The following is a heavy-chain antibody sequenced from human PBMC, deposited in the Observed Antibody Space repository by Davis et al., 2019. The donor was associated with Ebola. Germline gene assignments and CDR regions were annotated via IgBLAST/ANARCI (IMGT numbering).Heavy chain of an antibody. D-gene: IGHD6-19*01. V-gene: IGHV3-30*02. CDR2: IRYDGSNK. J-gene: IGHJ6*04. CDR1: GFTLSSSA. CDR3: AKGGSGWPSDYSYGLGV. Sequence: GGSLRLSCAASGFTLSSSAMHWVRQAPGKGLEWVAFIRYDGSNKIYADSVKGRFTISRDNSKNTRYLQMNSLRVDDTAVYYCAKGGSGWPSDYSYGLGVWGKGTTVTVSS.